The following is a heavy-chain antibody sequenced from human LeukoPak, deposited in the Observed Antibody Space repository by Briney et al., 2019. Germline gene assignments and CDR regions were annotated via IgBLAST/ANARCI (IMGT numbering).Heavy chain of an antibody. CDR1: GGSISSGSYY. D-gene: IGHD3-9*01. CDR3: ARFDYDILTGYSGFDY. V-gene: IGHV4-30-4*07. CDR2: IYYSGST. J-gene: IGHJ4*02. Sequence: SETLSLTCTVSGGSISSGSYYWSWIRQPPGKGLEWIGYIYYSGSTYYNPSLKSRVTISVDTSKNQFSLKLSSVTAADTAVYYCARFDYDILTGYSGFDYWGQGTLVTVSS.